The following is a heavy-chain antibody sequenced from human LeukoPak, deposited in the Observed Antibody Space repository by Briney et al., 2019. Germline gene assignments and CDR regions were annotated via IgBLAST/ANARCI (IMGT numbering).Heavy chain of an antibody. Sequence: SETLSLTCTVSGYSISSGYYWGWIRQPPGKGLEWIGTIYHSGSTYYNPSLKSRVTISVDTSKNQFSLTLTSVTAADTAVYYCARVRGYCSSTICYSYYFDYWGQGTLVTVSS. D-gene: IGHD2-2*01. J-gene: IGHJ4*02. CDR1: GYSISSGYY. V-gene: IGHV4-38-2*02. CDR2: IYHSGST. CDR3: ARVRGYCSSTICYSYYFDY.